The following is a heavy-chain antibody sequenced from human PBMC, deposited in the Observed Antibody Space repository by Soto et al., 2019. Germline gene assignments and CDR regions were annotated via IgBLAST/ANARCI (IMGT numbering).Heavy chain of an antibody. CDR2: INQDGSET. CDR1: GFSFSTSW. Sequence: GGSLRLSCVVSGFSFSTSWMDWVRQAPGNGLEWVATINQDGSETHYVDSVKGRFTISRDSAMNSVSLQMNSLRAEDTAVYYCARDTLWNTAMGVFEHWGQGTLVTLSS. V-gene: IGHV3-7*03. J-gene: IGHJ4*02. CDR3: ARDTLWNTAMGVFEH. D-gene: IGHD5-18*01.